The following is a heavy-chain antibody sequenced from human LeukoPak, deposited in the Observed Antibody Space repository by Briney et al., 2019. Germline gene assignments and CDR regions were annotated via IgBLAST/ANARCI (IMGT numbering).Heavy chain of an antibody. D-gene: IGHD6-13*01. CDR3: ARVVGLTGYSSSWYSGYYYYMDV. CDR2: IIPIFGTA. V-gene: IGHV1-69*13. J-gene: IGHJ6*03. Sequence: GASVKVSCKASGYTFSSYAISWVRQAPGQGLEWMGGIIPIFGTANYAQKFQGRVTITADESTSTAYMELSSLRSEDTAVYYCARVVGLTGYSSSWYSGYYYYMDVWGKGTTVTVSS. CDR1: GYTFSSYA.